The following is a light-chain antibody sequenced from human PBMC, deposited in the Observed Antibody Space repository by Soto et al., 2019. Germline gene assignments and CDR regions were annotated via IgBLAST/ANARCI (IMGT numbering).Light chain of an antibody. CDR3: QQYKNLPQT. Sequence: IVITESPATLSASIGDRATLSCRASQSVRTNLAWYQQKPGQAPRLLIYGAITRDAGIPSRFSGNGSGTDFTLTISSLQSEDFAVYYCQQYKNLPQTFGQGTKVDIK. CDR1: QSVRTN. J-gene: IGKJ1*01. CDR2: GAI. V-gene: IGKV3-15*01.